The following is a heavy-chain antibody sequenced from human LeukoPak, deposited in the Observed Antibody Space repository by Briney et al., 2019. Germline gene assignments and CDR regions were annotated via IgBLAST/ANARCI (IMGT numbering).Heavy chain of an antibody. V-gene: IGHV4-34*01. CDR3: ATRTYYYGSGSLDY. CDR2: INHSGST. D-gene: IGHD3-10*01. J-gene: IGHJ4*02. CDR1: GGSFSGYY. Sequence: SETLSLTCAVYGGSFSGYYWSWIRQPSGKGLEWIGEINHSGSTNYNPSLKSRVTISVDTSKNQFSLKLGSVTAADTAVYYCATRTYYYGSGSLDYWGQGTLVTVSS.